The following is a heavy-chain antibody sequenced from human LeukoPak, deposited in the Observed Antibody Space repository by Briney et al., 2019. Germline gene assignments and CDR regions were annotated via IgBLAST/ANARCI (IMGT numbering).Heavy chain of an antibody. V-gene: IGHV3-23*01. J-gene: IGHJ4*02. CDR3: AKDRYCSVGSCYADY. CDR1: GFTVSSNY. CDR2: LSASGGST. D-gene: IGHD2-15*01. Sequence: PGGSLRLSCAASGFTVSSNYMSWVRQAPGKGLEWVSGLSASGGSTYCADSVKGRFTISRDNSKNTLYLEMNSLRADDTAVYYCAKDRYCSVGSCYADYWGQGTLVTVSS.